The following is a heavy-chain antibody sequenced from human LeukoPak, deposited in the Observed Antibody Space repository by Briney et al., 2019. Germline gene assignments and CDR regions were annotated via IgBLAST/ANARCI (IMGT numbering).Heavy chain of an antibody. CDR1: GFTFSSYA. D-gene: IGHD1-26*01. CDR3: AKVLVGAPGGYYFDY. J-gene: IGHJ4*02. CDR2: ISGSGDVT. Sequence: GGSLRLSCAASGFTFSSYAMGWVRQAPGKGLEWVSVISGSGDVTYYADSVKGRFTISRDNSKNTLYLQMNSLRAEDTAVYYCAKVLVGAPGGYYFDYWGQGTLVTVSS. V-gene: IGHV3-23*01.